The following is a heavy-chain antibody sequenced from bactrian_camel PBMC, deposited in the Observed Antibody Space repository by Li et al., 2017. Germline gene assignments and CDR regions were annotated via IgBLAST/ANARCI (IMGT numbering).Heavy chain of an antibody. CDR1: GYTYSTSC. V-gene: IGHV3S26*01. CDR3: AQDSGWGSNINCGRAWYQYNY. J-gene: IGHJ4*01. D-gene: IGHD6*01. Sequence: HVQLVESGGGAVQAGGSLRLSCKVSGYTYSTSCMGWFRQAPGKEREGVANIDGHDVARYADSVKGRFVISSDTAKNTLHLQMNSLEPEDTAMYFCAQDSGWGSNINCGRAWYQYNYWGQGTQVTVS. CDR2: IDGHDVA.